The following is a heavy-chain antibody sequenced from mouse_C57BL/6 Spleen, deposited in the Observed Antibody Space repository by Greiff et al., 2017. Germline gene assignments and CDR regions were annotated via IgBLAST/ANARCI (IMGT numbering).Heavy chain of an antibody. Sequence: QVQLQQPGAELVRPGSSVKLSCKASGYTFTSYWMHWVKQRPIQGLEWIGNIDPSDSETNYNQKFKDKATLTVDKSSSTAYMQLSSLTSEYSAVYYCARYGRDSNGFDYWGQGTTLTVSS. V-gene: IGHV1-52*01. CDR1: GYTFTSYW. D-gene: IGHD2-5*01. CDR3: ARYGRDSNGFDY. CDR2: IDPSDSET. J-gene: IGHJ2*01.